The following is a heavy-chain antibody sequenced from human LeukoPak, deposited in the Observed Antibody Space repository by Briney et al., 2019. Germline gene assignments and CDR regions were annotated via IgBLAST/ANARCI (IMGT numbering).Heavy chain of an antibody. Sequence: ASVKVSCKASGYTFTGYYIHWVRQAPGQGLEWMGRINPNSGGTDYAQKFQGRVTMTRDTSINTAYMELSRLRSDDTAVYYCARDREMDYGAQETLVTVP. CDR3: ARDREMDY. CDR2: INPNSGGT. CDR1: GYTFTGYY. V-gene: IGHV1-2*06. J-gene: IGHJ4*02.